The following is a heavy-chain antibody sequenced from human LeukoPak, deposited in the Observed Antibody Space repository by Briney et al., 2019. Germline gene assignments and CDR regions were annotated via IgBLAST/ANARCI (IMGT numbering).Heavy chain of an antibody. CDR2: IYYSGST. CDR3: ARDSGFWSGYSTPVYYMDV. J-gene: IGHJ6*03. D-gene: IGHD3-3*01. V-gene: IGHV4-59*01. CDR1: GGSISSYY. Sequence: PSETLSLTCTVSGGSISSYYWSWIRQPPGKGLEWIGYIYYSGSTNYNPSLKSRVTISVDTSKNQFSLKLSSVTAADTAVYYCARDSGFWSGYSTPVYYMDVWGKGTTVTVSS.